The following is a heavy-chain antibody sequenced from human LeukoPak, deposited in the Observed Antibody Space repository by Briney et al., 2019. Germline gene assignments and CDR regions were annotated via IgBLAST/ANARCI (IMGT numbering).Heavy chain of an antibody. J-gene: IGHJ4*02. Sequence: TGGSLRLSCAASGFTFSTYWMSWVRQAPGKGLEWVANIKQYGSETYYVDSVRDRFTISRDDAKSSLFLQMNSLRAEDTAVYYCANALGAHYFASWDQGTLVTVSS. CDR1: GFTFSTYW. D-gene: IGHD1-26*01. CDR3: ANALGAHYFAS. V-gene: IGHV3-7*05. CDR2: IKQYGSET.